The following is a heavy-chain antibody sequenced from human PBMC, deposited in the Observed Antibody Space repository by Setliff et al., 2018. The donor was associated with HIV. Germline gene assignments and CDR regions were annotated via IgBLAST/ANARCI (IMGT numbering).Heavy chain of an antibody. Sequence: SETLSLTCTVSGPSINIHYWSWIRQSPGKGFEWIGYIYSTGSTNYNPSLRSRVTISMVASRNQFSLKVTSVTAADTAVYYCAKGAGFYGDYTFDHWGQGRQVTVS. D-gene: IGHD4-17*01. CDR3: AKGAGFYGDYTFDH. J-gene: IGHJ4*02. CDR2: IYSTGST. CDR1: GPSINIHY. V-gene: IGHV4-59*11.